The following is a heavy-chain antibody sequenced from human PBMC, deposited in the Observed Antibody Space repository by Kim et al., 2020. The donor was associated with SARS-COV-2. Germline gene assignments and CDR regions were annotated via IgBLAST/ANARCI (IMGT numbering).Heavy chain of an antibody. CDR3: ARSGYSLFDY. CDR2: ST. Sequence: STYYNPSLDSRATISVDTSKNQCSLRLSSVTAADTAVYYCARSGYSLFDYWGQGTLVTVSS. D-gene: IGHD5-18*01. V-gene: IGHV4-39*01. J-gene: IGHJ4*02.